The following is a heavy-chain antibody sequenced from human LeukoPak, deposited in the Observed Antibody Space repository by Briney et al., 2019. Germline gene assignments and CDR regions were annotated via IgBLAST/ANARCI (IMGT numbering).Heavy chain of an antibody. CDR1: ALRFSSFA. CDR3: AKDPNGDYVGAFDS. Sequence: GGSLRLSCAASALRFSSFAMTWVRQVPGKGLEWVSGIHGSGETTYYADSVKGRFAISRDNSREMLYLQMNSLRVEDTAVYYCAKDPNGDYVGAFDSWGQGTMVTVSS. CDR2: IHGSGETT. D-gene: IGHD4-17*01. V-gene: IGHV3-23*01. J-gene: IGHJ3*02.